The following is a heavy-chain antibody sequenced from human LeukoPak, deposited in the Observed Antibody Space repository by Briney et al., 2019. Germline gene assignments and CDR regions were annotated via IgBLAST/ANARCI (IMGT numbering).Heavy chain of an antibody. CDR2: IYYSGSS. Sequence: PSETLSLTCVVSGGSLSSDGSSWSWIRQPPGKGLEWIGYIYYSGSSHYNPSLESRVTISVDRSKNQFSLRLRSVTAADTAVYYCARLESTRDSSGYIGRHRHHSYHYYMDVWGKGTTVTVSS. CDR1: GGSLSSDGSS. CDR3: ARLESTRDSSGYIGRHRHHSYHYYMDV. D-gene: IGHD3-22*01. J-gene: IGHJ6*03. V-gene: IGHV4-30-2*01.